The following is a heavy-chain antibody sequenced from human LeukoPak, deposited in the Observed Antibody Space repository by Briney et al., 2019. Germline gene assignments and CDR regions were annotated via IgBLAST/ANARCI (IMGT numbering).Heavy chain of an antibody. CDR3: AREGWEVGLGRDDAWGAFAI. J-gene: IGHJ3*02. V-gene: IGHV3-20*04. CDR1: GFTFDDYG. Sequence: PGGSLRLSCAASGFTFDDYGMSWVRQAPGKGLEWVSGINWNGGSTGYADSVKGRFTISRDNAKNSLYLQMNSLRAEDTALYYCAREGWEVGLGRDDAWGAFAIWGQGAMVTVSS. D-gene: IGHD3-16*01. CDR2: INWNGGST.